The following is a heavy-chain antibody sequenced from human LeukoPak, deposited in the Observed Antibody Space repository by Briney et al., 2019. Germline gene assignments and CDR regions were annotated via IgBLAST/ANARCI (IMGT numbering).Heavy chain of an antibody. D-gene: IGHD3-22*01. CDR1: GYTFTGYY. Sequence: ASVKVSCKASGYTFTGYYIHWVRQAPRQGLEWMGWINSNSGGTNYAQKFQGRVAMTRDTSITTAYMELSRLRSDDTAVYYCARGKYYDSSGENDYWGQGTLVTVSS. J-gene: IGHJ4*02. V-gene: IGHV1-2*02. CDR3: ARGKYYDSSGENDY. CDR2: INSNSGGT.